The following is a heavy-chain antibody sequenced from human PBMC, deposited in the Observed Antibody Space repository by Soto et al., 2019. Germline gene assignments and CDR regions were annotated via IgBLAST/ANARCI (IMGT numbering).Heavy chain of an antibody. J-gene: IGHJ5*02. CDR2: IYYSGST. D-gene: IGHD3-3*01. V-gene: IGHV4-59*01. CDR1: GGSISSYY. Sequence: QVQLQESGPGLVKPSETLSLSCTVSGGSISSYYWSWIRQPPGKGLEWIGYIYYSGSTNYYPSLKSRVPISVDTSKNQFSLKLSSVTAADTAVYYCARDRRFLEWLPSGFDPWGQGTLVTVSS. CDR3: ARDRRFLEWLPSGFDP.